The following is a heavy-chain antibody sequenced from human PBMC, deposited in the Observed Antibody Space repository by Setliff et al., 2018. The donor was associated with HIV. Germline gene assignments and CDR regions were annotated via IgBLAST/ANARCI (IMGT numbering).Heavy chain of an antibody. CDR1: GDSFSGSY. D-gene: IGHD7-27*01. V-gene: IGHV4-34*01. Sequence: KPSETLSLTCAVYGDSFSGSYWSWIRQSPGTGLEWIGEVNHNGSTNYNPSLKSRVVVSVDRSKNQFSLKLISVTAADTAVYYCTRKKTGQFGAFNMWGRGTLVTVSS. CDR3: TRKKTGQFGAFNM. CDR2: VNHNGST. J-gene: IGHJ3*02.